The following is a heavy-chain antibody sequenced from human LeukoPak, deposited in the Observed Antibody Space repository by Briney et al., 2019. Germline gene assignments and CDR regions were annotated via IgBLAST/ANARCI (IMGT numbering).Heavy chain of an antibody. CDR2: IYTSGST. J-gene: IGHJ3*02. CDR3: ARATWELGAFDI. V-gene: IGHV4-4*07. D-gene: IGHD1-26*01. CDR1: GGSISSYY. Sequence: SETLSLTCTVSGGSISSYYWSWIRQPAGKGLEWIGRIYTSGSTNYNPSLKRRATMSVDTSKDQFSLKLSSVTAADTAVYYCARATWELGAFDIWGQGTMVTVSS.